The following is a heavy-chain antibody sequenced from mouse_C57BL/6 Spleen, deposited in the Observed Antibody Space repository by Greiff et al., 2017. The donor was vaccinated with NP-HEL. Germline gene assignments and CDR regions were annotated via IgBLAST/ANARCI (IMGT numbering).Heavy chain of an antibody. CDR2: ISSGGSYT. Sequence: EVNVVESGGDLVKPGGSLKLSCAASGFTFSSYGMSWVRQTPDKRLEWVATISSGGSYTYYPDSVKGRFTISRDNAKNTLYLQMSSLKSEDTAMYYCARRGYDYDAMDYWGQGTSVTVSS. J-gene: IGHJ4*01. V-gene: IGHV5-6*02. D-gene: IGHD2-2*01. CDR3: ARRGYDYDAMDY. CDR1: GFTFSSYG.